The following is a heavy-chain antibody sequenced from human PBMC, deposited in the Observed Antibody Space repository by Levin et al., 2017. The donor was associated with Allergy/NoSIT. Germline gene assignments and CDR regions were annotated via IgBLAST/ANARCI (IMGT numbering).Heavy chain of an antibody. CDR1: GFTFSSYD. CDR2: IGDTGIST. Sequence: ETLSLTCEASGFTFSSYDMSWVRQAPGKGLECVSSIGDTGISTYYADSVKGRFTISRDNSKNTLYLQMNSLRAEDTAVYYCAKISWSRLLPSPSWGQGTLVTVSS. J-gene: IGHJ4*02. CDR3: AKISWSRLLPSPS. D-gene: IGHD2-8*02. V-gene: IGHV3-23*01.